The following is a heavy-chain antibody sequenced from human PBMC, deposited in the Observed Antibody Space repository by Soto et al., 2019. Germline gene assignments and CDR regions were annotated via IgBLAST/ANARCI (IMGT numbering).Heavy chain of an antibody. CDR2: IIPIFGTA. V-gene: IGHV1-69*01. CDR3: ARVGSANSHYTIYYYYYGMDV. J-gene: IGHJ6*02. CDR1: GGTFSSYA. Sequence: VKGSCKASGGTFSSYATSWVRQAPGQGLEWMGGIIPIFGTANYAQKFQGRVTITADESTSTAYMELSSLRAEDTAVYYCARVGSANSHYTIYYYYYGMDVWGQGTTVTVSS. D-gene: IGHD2-2*02.